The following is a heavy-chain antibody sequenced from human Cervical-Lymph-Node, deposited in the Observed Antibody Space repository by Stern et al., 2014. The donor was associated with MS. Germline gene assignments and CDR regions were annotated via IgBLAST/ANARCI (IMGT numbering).Heavy chain of an antibody. J-gene: IGHJ4*02. Sequence: VKLVESGGAVVQPGRSLRLSCAASGFTFSSYGMHWVRQAPGKGLEWVTVISYDGNHKYYAASVKGRFTISRDNSKNTLHLQMNSVTPDDTAIYYCARDYEDTSMLFDHWGQGTLVTFSS. CDR3: ARDYEDTSMLFDH. V-gene: IGHV3-30*03. CDR2: ISYDGNHK. D-gene: IGHD2-8*01. CDR1: GFTFSSYG.